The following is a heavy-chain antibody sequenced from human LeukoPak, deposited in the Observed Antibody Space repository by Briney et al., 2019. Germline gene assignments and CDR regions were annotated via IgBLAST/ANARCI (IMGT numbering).Heavy chain of an antibody. J-gene: IGHJ6*03. D-gene: IGHD3-10*01. CDR1: GGTFSSYA. V-gene: IGHV1-69*13. CDR3: ARVITMVRGGKNLYYMDV. CDR2: IIPIFGTA. Sequence: ASVKVSCKASGGTFSSYAISWVRQAPGQGLEWMGGIIPIFGTANYAQKFQGRVTITADESTSTAYMELSSLRSEDTAVYYCARVITMVRGGKNLYYMDVWGKGTTVTISS.